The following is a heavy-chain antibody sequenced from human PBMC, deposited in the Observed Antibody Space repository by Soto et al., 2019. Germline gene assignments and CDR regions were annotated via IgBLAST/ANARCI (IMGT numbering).Heavy chain of an antibody. CDR2: IYYSGST. CDR1: GGSISSGDYY. Sequence: QVQLQESGPGLVKPSQTLSLTCTVSGGSISSGDYYWSWIRQPPGKGLEWIGYIYYSGSTYYNPSLKSRVPISVDPSKNQLSLKLSSVTAADTAVYYCARGRDHIVVVVAARDYYYYGMDVWGQGTTVTVSS. V-gene: IGHV4-30-4*01. D-gene: IGHD2-15*01. J-gene: IGHJ6*02. CDR3: ARGRDHIVVVVAARDYYYYGMDV.